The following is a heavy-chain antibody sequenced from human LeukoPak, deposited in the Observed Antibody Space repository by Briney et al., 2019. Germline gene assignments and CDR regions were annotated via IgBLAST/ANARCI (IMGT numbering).Heavy chain of an antibody. D-gene: IGHD5-12*01. CDR2: MYYSGST. CDR3: ASSRHAHIVATILYYYYYMDV. J-gene: IGHJ6*03. Sequence: SETLSLTCTVSGGSISSSSYYWGWIRQPPGKGLEWIGSMYYSGSTYYNPSLKSRVTISVDTSKNQFSLKLSSVTAADTAVYYCASSRHAHIVATILYYYYYMDVWGKGTTVTVSS. V-gene: IGHV4-39*07. CDR1: GGSISSSSYY.